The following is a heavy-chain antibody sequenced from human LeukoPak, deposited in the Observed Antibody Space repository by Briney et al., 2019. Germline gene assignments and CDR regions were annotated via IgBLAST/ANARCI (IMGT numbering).Heavy chain of an antibody. CDR1: GFTFSSYE. CDR2: ISSSGSTI. Sequence: PGGSLRLSCAASGFTFSSYEMNWVRQAPGKGLEGVSYISSSGSTIYYADSVKGRFTISRDNAKNSLYLQMNSLRAEDTAVYYCARAIAGPIAAAGTDFDYWGQGTLVTVSS. D-gene: IGHD6-13*01. CDR3: ARAIAGPIAAAGTDFDY. V-gene: IGHV3-48*03. J-gene: IGHJ4*02.